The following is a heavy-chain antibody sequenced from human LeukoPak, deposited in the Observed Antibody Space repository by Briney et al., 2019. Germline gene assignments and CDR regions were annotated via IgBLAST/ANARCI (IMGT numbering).Heavy chain of an antibody. D-gene: IGHD1-26*01. J-gene: IGHJ3*02. CDR1: GFTFSSYA. CDR3: AKEARGSAFDI. Sequence: AGGSLRLPCAASGFTFSSYAMSWVRQATGKGLEWVSAISGSGGSTYYTNSVKGRFTISRDNSKNTLYLQMNSLRAEETAVYYCAKEARGSAFDIWGQGTMVTVSS. CDR2: ISGSGGST. V-gene: IGHV3-23*01.